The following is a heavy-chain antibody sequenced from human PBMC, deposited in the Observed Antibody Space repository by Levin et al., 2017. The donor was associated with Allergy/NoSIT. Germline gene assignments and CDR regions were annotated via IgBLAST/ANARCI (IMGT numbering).Heavy chain of an antibody. D-gene: IGHD6-13*01. J-gene: IGHJ5*02. CDR1: GYDFSTYW. Sequence: GESLKISCQGSGYDFSTYWIGWVRHLPGRGLEWMGIVYPDDSDTRYNPSFQGQATISADKSIRTAYLQWRSLQVSDTAIYYCARSASSWYNGFDLWGQGTLVTVSS. CDR2: VYPDDSDT. CDR3: ARSASSWYNGFDL. V-gene: IGHV5-51*01.